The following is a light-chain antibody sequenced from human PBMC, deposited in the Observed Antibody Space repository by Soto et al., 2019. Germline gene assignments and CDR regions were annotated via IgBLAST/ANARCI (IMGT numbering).Light chain of an antibody. CDR2: DVN. J-gene: IGLJ2*01. V-gene: IGLV2-14*01. Sequence: QSALTQPASVSGSPGQSITIACTGTSSDIGGYNYVSWYQQHPGTAPKLLIYDVNNRPSGVSDRLSGSKSGNTAPLTVSGLQAEDEAHYYCTSYTRSNTVIFGGGTKLTVL. CDR1: SSDIGGYNY. CDR3: TSYTRSNTVI.